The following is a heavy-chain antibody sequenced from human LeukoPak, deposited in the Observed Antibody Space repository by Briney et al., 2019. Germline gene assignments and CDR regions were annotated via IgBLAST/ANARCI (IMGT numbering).Heavy chain of an antibody. CDR1: GDSISDKYW. Sequence: SETLSLTCAVSGDSISDKYWWRWVRQFPDKGLEWIGEVYRSGGTSYNPSLKSRVTVPIDYSKNQFSLNLRSVTAADTAVYYCGRHANGDSSAAFDLWGQGTMVFVSS. D-gene: IGHD2-8*01. V-gene: IGHV4-4*02. CDR2: VYRSGGT. CDR3: GRHANGDSSAAFDL. J-gene: IGHJ3*01.